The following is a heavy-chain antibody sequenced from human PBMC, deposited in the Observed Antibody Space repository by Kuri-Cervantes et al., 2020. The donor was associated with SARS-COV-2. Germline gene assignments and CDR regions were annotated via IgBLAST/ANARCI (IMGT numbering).Heavy chain of an antibody. V-gene: IGHV3-15*01. CDR1: GFTFSSYS. Sequence: GESLKISCAASGFTFSSYSMSWVRQAPGKGLEWVGRIKSKTDGGTTDYAAPVKGRFTISRDDSKNTLYLQMNSLKTEDTAVYYCTRENFWSGYSDYWGQGTLVTVSS. J-gene: IGHJ4*02. CDR3: TRENFWSGYSDY. D-gene: IGHD3-3*01. CDR2: IKSKTDGGTT.